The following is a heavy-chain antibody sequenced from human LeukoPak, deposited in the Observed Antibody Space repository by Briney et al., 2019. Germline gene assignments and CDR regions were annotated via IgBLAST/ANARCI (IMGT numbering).Heavy chain of an antibody. J-gene: IGHJ3*02. CDR3: AKDHDYYKSGPI. Sequence: PGGSLRLSCAASGFTFSSYAMNWDRQAPEEGLEWVSAISGSGDSTYYADSVKGRFTISRDNSKNTLYLQMNSLRAEDTAEYYCAKDHDYYKSGPIWGQGTMVTVSS. V-gene: IGHV3-23*01. CDR2: ISGSGDST. CDR1: GFTFSSYA. D-gene: IGHD3-10*01.